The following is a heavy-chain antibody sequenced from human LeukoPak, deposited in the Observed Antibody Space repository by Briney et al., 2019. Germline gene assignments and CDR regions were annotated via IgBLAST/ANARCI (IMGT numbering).Heavy chain of an antibody. CDR3: ARALGYCSGGSCRTYAFDI. D-gene: IGHD2-15*01. CDR1: GGSISSYY. CDR2: IYYSGST. Sequence: SETLSLTCTVSGGSISSYYWSWIRQPPGKGLEWIGYIYYSGSTNYNPSLKSRVTISVDTSKNQFSLKLSSVTAADTAVYYCARALGYCSGGSCRTYAFDIWGQGTVVTVSS. J-gene: IGHJ3*02. V-gene: IGHV4-59*01.